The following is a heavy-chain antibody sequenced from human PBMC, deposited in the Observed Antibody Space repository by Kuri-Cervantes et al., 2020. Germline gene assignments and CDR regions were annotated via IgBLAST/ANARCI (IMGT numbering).Heavy chain of an antibody. D-gene: IGHD6-6*01. CDR3: ARFIAGRSFDF. CDR1: GGSISSSSYY. V-gene: IGHV4-39*07. Sequence: GSLRLSCTVSGGSISSSSYYWGWSRQPPGKGLEWIGSIYYSGSTYYNPSLKSRVTISVDTSKNQFSLKLSSVTAADTAVYYCARFIAGRSFDFWGRGSLVTVSS. CDR2: IYYSGST. J-gene: IGHJ4*02.